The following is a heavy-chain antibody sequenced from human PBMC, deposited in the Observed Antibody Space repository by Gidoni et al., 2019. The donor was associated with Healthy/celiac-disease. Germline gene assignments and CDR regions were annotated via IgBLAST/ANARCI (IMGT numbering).Heavy chain of an antibody. Sequence: QVQLQESGPGLVKPSETLSLTCTVSGGSIRSYYWSWIRQPPGKGLEWIGYSYYSGSTNYNPSLKSRVTISVDTSKNQFSLKLSSVTAADTAVYYCARRFGAQRNNWFDPWGQGTLVTVSS. J-gene: IGHJ5*02. CDR3: ARRFGAQRNNWFDP. CDR1: GGSIRSYY. V-gene: IGHV4-59*08. CDR2: SYYSGST. D-gene: IGHD3-10*01.